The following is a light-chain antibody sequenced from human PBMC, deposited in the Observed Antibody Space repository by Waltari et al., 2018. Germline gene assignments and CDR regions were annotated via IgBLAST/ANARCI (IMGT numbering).Light chain of an antibody. Sequence: IVLTQSPGTLSLSPGERATLSCRASQSVGRSLAWYQKKPGQAPRILIYDASSRATAIPDRFSGSGSGTDFSLTISRLEPEDFAVYYCQKYVNLPATFGQGTTVEIK. CDR2: DAS. J-gene: IGKJ1*01. CDR1: QSVGRS. V-gene: IGKV3-20*01. CDR3: QKYVNLPAT.